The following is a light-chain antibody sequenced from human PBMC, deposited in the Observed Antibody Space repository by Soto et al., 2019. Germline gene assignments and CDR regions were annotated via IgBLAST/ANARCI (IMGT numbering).Light chain of an antibody. J-gene: IGKJ1*01. Sequence: DIQMTQSPSTLSASVGDRVTITCRASQSISSFLTWYQQKAGKAPKLLIYAASSLQSGVPSRFSGSGSGPDFTLTICSLQPEDFASYYCQQSFSTPPTYGQGTKVDIK. CDR2: AAS. CDR3: QQSFSTPPT. V-gene: IGKV1-39*01. CDR1: QSISSF.